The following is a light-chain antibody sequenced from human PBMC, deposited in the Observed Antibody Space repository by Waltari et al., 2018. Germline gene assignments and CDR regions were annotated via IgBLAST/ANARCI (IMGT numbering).Light chain of an antibody. CDR1: SSAVGCYNS. Sequence: QSALTQPASVSGSPGQSITISCPGTSSAVGCYNSFSWYQQHPGKAPKLMIYDVTKRPSGVSDRFSGSKSGNTASLTISGLQAEDEADYYCNSYTSSSTLWVFGGGTKLTVL. J-gene: IGLJ3*02. CDR2: DVT. V-gene: IGLV2-14*01. CDR3: NSYTSSSTLWV.